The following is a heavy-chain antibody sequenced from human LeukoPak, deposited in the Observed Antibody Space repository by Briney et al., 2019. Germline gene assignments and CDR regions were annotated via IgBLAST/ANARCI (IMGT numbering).Heavy chain of an antibody. V-gene: IGHV2-70*01. CDR1: GFSLRTRGMC. J-gene: IGHJ4*02. Sequence: SGPTLVNPTPTLTLTCTFSGFSLRTRGMCVSWIRQPPGKALDWLSLIDWDDDKYYSTSLKTRLTISKDTSHNQGVLTMTNMDHVDTATYYCARSGSVRDSSGYDFDYWGQGTLVTVSS. CDR2: IDWDDDK. CDR3: ARSGSVRDSSGYDFDY. D-gene: IGHD3-22*01.